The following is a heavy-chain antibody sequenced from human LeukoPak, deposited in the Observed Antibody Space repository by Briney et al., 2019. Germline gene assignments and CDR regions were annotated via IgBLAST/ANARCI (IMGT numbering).Heavy chain of an antibody. V-gene: IGHV1-8*03. Sequence: GASVKVSCKASGYTFTGYDINWVRQATGQGLEWMGWMNPNSGNTGYAQKFQGRVTITRNTSISTAYMELSSLRSEDTAVYYCATSGSYKPINAFDIWGQGTMVTVSS. CDR2: MNPNSGNT. D-gene: IGHD1-26*01. CDR3: ATSGSYKPINAFDI. CDR1: GYTFTGYD. J-gene: IGHJ3*02.